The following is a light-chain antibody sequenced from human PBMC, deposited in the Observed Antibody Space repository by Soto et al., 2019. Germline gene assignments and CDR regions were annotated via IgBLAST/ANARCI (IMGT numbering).Light chain of an antibody. V-gene: IGKV1-9*01. Sequence: IQLTQSPSPLSASVGDIVTISCRASQGISSSLTWYQQKPGKAPKLLIYAASTLQSGVPSRFGGSGSGTDFTLTISSLQPEDFATYYCQQLNSYPWTFGQGTKVDIK. CDR1: QGISSS. CDR3: QQLNSYPWT. CDR2: AAS. J-gene: IGKJ1*01.